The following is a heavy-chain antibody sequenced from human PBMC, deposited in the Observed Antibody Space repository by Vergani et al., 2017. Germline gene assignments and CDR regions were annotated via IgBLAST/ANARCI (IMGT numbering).Heavy chain of an antibody. D-gene: IGHD1-26*01. CDR1: GFTFSSYV. V-gene: IGHV3-33*01. CDR3: ARSSWEPRCFDY. CDR2: IWYDGSNK. J-gene: IGHJ4*02. Sequence: QVQLVESGGGVVQPGRSLRLSCAASGFTFSSYVMHWVRQAPGKGLEWVAVIWYDGSNKYYADSVKGRFTISRDKSKNTLYLQMNSLRAEDTAVYYCARSSWEPRCFDYWGQGTLVTVSS.